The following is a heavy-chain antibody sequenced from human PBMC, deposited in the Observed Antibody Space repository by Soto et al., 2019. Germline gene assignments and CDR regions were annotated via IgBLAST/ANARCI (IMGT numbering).Heavy chain of an antibody. V-gene: IGHV3-21*01. J-gene: IGHJ4*02. CDR2: ISSSSSYI. CDR1: GFTFSSYS. CDR3: AREIVVVTDSDY. D-gene: IGHD2-21*02. Sequence: PGGSLRLSCAASGFTFSSYSMNWVRQAPGKGLEWVSSISSSSSYIYYADSVKGRFTISRDNAKNSLYLQMNSLRAEDTAVYYCAREIVVVTDSDYWGQGTLVTVSS.